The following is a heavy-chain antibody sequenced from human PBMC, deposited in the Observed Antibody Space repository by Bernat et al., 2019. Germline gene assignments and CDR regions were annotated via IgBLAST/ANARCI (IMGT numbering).Heavy chain of an antibody. J-gene: IGHJ3*02. CDR3: ARRWSAVAGDAFDI. V-gene: IGHV4-59*01. D-gene: IGHD6-19*01. CDR2: IYYSGST. Sequence: QLQLQESGPGLVKPSETLSLTCTVSGGSISSYYWSWIRQPPGKGLEWIGYIYYSGSTNYNPSLKSRVTISVDTSKNQFSLKLSSVTAADTAVYYCARRWSAVAGDAFDIWGQGTMVTVSS. CDR1: GGSISSYY.